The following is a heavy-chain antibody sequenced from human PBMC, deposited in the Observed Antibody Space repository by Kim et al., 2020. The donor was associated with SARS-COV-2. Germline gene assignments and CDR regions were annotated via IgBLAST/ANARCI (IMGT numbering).Heavy chain of an antibody. CDR3: ARDLVWFGETGPPQHYYYGMDV. CDR1: GGTFSSYA. D-gene: IGHD3-10*01. J-gene: IGHJ6*02. V-gene: IGHV1-69*13. CDR2: IIPIFGTA. Sequence: SVKVSCKASGGTFSSYAISWVRQAPGQGLEWMGGIIPIFGTANYAQKFQGRVTITADESTSTAYMELSSLRSEDTAVYYCARDLVWFGETGPPQHYYYGMDVWGQGTTVTVSS.